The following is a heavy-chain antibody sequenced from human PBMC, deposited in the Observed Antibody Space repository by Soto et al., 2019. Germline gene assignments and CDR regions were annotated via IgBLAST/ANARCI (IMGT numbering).Heavy chain of an antibody. D-gene: IGHD6-13*01. Sequence: SETLSLTCAVSGFSISSGGYSWSWIRQPPGKGLEWIGYIYYSGSTNYNPSLKSRVTISVDTSKNQFSLKLSSVTAADTAVYYCATIAAAAPYYYYGMDVWGQGTTVTVSS. CDR1: GFSISSGGYS. V-gene: IGHV4-61*08. CDR2: IYYSGST. J-gene: IGHJ6*02. CDR3: ATIAAAAPYYYYGMDV.